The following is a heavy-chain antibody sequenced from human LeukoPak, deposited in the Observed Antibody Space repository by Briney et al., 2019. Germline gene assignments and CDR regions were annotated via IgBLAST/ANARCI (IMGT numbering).Heavy chain of an antibody. D-gene: IGHD6-19*01. CDR2: ISSSSSYI. V-gene: IGHV3-21*01. Sequence: PGGSLRLYCAASGFTFSSYSMNWVRQAPGKGLEWVSSISSSSSYIYYADSVKGRFTISRDNAKNSLYLQMNSLRAEDTAVYYCARAHSSGWYWFDPWGQGTLVTVSS. CDR1: GFTFSSYS. J-gene: IGHJ5*02. CDR3: ARAHSSGWYWFDP.